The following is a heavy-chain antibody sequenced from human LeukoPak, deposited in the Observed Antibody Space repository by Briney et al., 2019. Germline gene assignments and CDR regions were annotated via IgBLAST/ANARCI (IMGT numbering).Heavy chain of an antibody. CDR3: AKDPENRGWFDP. CDR1: GFTFSSYA. J-gene: IGHJ5*02. V-gene: IGHV3-23*01. Sequence: PGGSLRLSCAASGFTFSSYAMSWVRQAPGKGLEWVSAISGSGGSTYYADSVKGRFTISRDNSKNTLYLQMNSLRAEDAAVYYCAKDPENRGWFDPWGQGTLVTVSS. CDR2: ISGSGGST. D-gene: IGHD1-14*01.